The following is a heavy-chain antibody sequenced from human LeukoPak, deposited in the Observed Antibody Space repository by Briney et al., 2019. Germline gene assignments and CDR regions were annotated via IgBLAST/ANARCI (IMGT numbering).Heavy chain of an antibody. CDR3: ARGPLDKGGFDF. Sequence: PSETLSLTCTVSGGSISSSTYYWGWIRQPPGKGLEWIGSFSYSGTTYLNPSLKSRITVSVDTFTDQFSLKLNSMTAADTAVYFCARGPLDKGGFDFWGQGTLVAVST. CDR2: FSYSGTT. D-gene: IGHD1-1*01. J-gene: IGHJ4*02. V-gene: IGHV4-39*07. CDR1: GGSISSSTYY.